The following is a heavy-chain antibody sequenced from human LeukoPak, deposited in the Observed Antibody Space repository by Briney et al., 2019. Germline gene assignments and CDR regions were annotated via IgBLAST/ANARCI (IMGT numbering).Heavy chain of an antibody. J-gene: IGHJ4*02. CDR2: IYSGGST. CDR3: AKTVRYCSGGSCLGYFDY. D-gene: IGHD2-15*01. CDR1: GFTVSSNY. Sequence: GGSLRLSCAASGFTVSSNYMSWVRQAPGKGLEWVSVIYSGGSTYYADSVKGRFTISRDNSKNTLYLQMNSLRAEDTAVYYCAKTVRYCSGGSCLGYFDYWGQGTLVTVSS. V-gene: IGHV3-53*01.